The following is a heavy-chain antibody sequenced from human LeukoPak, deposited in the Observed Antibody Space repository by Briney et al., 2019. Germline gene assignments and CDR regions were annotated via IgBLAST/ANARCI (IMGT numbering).Heavy chain of an antibody. CDR1: GFTFSSYA. Sequence: GGSLRLSCAASGFTFSSYAMSWVRQAPGKGLEWVSAISGSGGSTYYADSVKGRFTISRDNSKNTLYLQMNSLRAEDTAVYYCAKEDYDYVWGTLGSFDYWGQGTLVTVSS. D-gene: IGHD3-16*01. V-gene: IGHV3-23*01. J-gene: IGHJ4*02. CDR3: AKEDYDYVWGTLGSFDY. CDR2: ISGSGGST.